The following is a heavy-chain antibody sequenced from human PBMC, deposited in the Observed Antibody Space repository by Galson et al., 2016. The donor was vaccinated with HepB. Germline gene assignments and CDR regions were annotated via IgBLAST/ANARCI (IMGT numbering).Heavy chain of an antibody. CDR2: ISGSTGRT. CDR1: GFTSSNYA. Sequence: LRLSCAASGFTSSNYAMSWVRQAPGKGLEWVSAISGSTGRTYYADSVKGHFTISRDNYKNTLYLQMNSLRAGDTALYYCAKESPKNAGGAFDIWGQGTMATVSS. CDR3: AKESPKNAGGAFDI. V-gene: IGHV3-23*01. D-gene: IGHD1-1*01. J-gene: IGHJ3*02.